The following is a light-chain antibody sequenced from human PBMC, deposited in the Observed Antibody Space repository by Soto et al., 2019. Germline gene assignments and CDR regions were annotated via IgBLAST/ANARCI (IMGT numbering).Light chain of an antibody. CDR1: SSDVGGYNY. V-gene: IGLV2-14*01. Sequence: QSVLTQPASVSGSPGQSITISCTGTSSDVGGYNYVSWYQQHPGKAPKLMTYDVSNRPSGDSNRFSGSKSGNTASLTISGLQAEDEADYYCSSYTSSSTLYVFGTETKVTVL. J-gene: IGLJ1*01. CDR2: DVS. CDR3: SSYTSSSTLYV.